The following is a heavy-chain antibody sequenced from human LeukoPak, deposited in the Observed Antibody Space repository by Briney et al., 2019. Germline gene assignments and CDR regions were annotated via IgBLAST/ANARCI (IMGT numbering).Heavy chain of an antibody. V-gene: IGHV1-18*01. CDR3: ARGVVRGDFDY. J-gene: IGHJ4*02. CDR1: GYTFTSHG. D-gene: IGHD3-10*01. CDR2: ISAYTGNT. Sequence: GASVKVSCKASGYTFTSHGISWVRQAPGQGLEWMGWISAYTGNTNYAQKFQGRVAMTPDTFTSTAYMELTSLRSDDTAVYYCARGVVRGDFDYWGQGTLVTVSS.